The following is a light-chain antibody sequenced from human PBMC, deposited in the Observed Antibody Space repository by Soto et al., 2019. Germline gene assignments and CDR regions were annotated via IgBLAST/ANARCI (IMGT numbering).Light chain of an antibody. CDR2: KAS. V-gene: IGKV1-5*03. CDR3: QHYNSYSEA. J-gene: IGKJ1*01. Sequence: DIQMTQSPSTLSGSVGERVTITFRASQTISSWLAWYQQKPGKAPKLLIYKASTLKSGVPSRFGGSGSGTEFTLTISSLQPDDFATYYCQHYNSYSEAFGQGTKVDIK. CDR1: QTISSW.